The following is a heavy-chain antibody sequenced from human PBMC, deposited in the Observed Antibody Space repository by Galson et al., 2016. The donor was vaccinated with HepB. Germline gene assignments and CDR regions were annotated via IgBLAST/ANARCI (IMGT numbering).Heavy chain of an antibody. CDR3: ARGRGETDTVLLSLPTETSLHNYHGLDV. CDR2: IYYSGTT. J-gene: IGHJ6*04. CDR1: GASVSGYY. D-gene: IGHD3-16*02. Sequence: SETLSLTCAVSGASVSGYYWSWIRQPPGKGLEFLGYIYYSGTTYYNPSLESRVTISVDTSRNQFSLNLTSVTAADTAVYSCARGRGETDTVLLSLPTETSLHNYHGLDVWGKGATVTVSS. V-gene: IGHV4-59*02.